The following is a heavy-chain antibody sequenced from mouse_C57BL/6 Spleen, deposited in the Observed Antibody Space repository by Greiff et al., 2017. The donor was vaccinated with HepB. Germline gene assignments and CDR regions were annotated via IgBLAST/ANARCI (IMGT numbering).Heavy chain of an antibody. CDR2: IYPSDGST. CDR1: GYTLTDHT. Sequence: VQLQQSAAELVKPGASVKISCKVSGYTLTDHTIHWMKQRPEQGLEWIGYIYPSDGSTKYNEKFKGKATLTAGKSSRTAYMQLNSLTSEDSEVYFWARPYYYGSAWFAYWGQGTLVTVSA. D-gene: IGHD1-1*01. V-gene: IGHV1-78*01. J-gene: IGHJ3*01. CDR3: ARPYYYGSAWFAY.